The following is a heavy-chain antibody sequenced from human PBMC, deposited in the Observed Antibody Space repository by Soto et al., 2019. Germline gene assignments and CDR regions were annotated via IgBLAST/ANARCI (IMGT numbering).Heavy chain of an antibody. V-gene: IGHV4-4*02. J-gene: IGHJ1*01. Sequence: QVQLQESGPGLVKPSGTLSLTCAVSGGSISSSNWWSWVRQPPGKGLEWIGEILHSGNTNYNPSLSSRVTISVDESKNQFSLRLMSVTAADTAVYYCAKEEGGPKGRESFHHWGQGTLVTVSS. D-gene: IGHD1-26*01. CDR1: GGSISSSNW. CDR3: AKEEGGPKGRESFHH. CDR2: ILHSGNT.